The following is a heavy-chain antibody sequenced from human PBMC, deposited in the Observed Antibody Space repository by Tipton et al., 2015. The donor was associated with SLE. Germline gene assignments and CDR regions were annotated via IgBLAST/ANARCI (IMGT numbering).Heavy chain of an antibody. CDR3: ARGPADTYMAYYYMYV. CDR2: ISHSGTT. J-gene: IGHJ6*03. D-gene: IGHD5-18*01. Sequence: TLSLTCTVSGGSISSHYWSWIRQHPGKGLEWVGYISHSGTTYYNPSLESRVTISVDTSKNQFSLKMSSMTAADTAVYYCARGPADTYMAYYYMYVWGKGTTVTVSS. CDR1: GGSISSHY. V-gene: IGHV4-31*03.